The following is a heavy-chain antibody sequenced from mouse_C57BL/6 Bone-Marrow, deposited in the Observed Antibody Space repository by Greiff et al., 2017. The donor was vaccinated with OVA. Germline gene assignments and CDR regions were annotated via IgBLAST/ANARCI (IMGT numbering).Heavy chain of an antibody. CDR1: GYTFTSYG. Sequence: QVQLQQSGAELARPGASVKLSCKASGYTFTSYGISWVKQRTGQGLEWIGEIYPRSGNTYYNEKFKGKATLTADKSSSTAYMELRSLTSEDSAVYFCARSLFITTVVAFDYWGKGTTLTVSS. D-gene: IGHD1-1*01. J-gene: IGHJ2*01. V-gene: IGHV1-81*01. CDR2: IYPRSGNT. CDR3: ARSLFITTVVAFDY.